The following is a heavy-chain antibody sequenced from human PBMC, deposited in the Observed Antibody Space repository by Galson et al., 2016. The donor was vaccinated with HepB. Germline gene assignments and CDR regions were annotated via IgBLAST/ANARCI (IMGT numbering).Heavy chain of an antibody. D-gene: IGHD2-2*01. J-gene: IGHJ6*02. CDR1: GFTFSSYG. V-gene: IGHV3-33*01. Sequence: SLRLSCAASGFTFSSYGMHWVRQAPGTGLEWVAIIWYDGSDKYYADSVKGRFTISRDNSKNTLYLQMNSLRAEDTAVYYCARDPQYQLTNYYYYGMDVWGQGTTVTV. CDR2: IWYDGSDK. CDR3: ARDPQYQLTNYYYYGMDV.